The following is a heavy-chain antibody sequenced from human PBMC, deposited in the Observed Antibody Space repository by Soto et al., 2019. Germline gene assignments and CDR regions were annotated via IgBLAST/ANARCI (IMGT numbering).Heavy chain of an antibody. J-gene: IGHJ4*02. CDR1: GFTFSSYG. D-gene: IGHD2-2*01. V-gene: IGHV3-30*18. Sequence: GSLRLSCAASGFTFSSYGMHWVRQAPGKGLEWVAVISYDGSNKYYADSVKGRFTISRDNSKNTLYLQMNSLRAEDTAVYYCAKDLDDIVVVPAAMIGFYFDYWGQGTLVTVSS. CDR2: ISYDGSNK. CDR3: AKDLDDIVVVPAAMIGFYFDY.